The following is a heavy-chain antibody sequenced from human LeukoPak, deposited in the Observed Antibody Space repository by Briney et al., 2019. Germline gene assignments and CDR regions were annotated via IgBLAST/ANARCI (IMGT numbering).Heavy chain of an antibody. CDR3: AKVAPLGDGDYWYFDL. D-gene: IGHD4-17*01. CDR1: GFIFSSYG. Sequence: GGSLRLSCAASGFIFSSYGMSWVRQAPGKGLEWVSAISASGGRTYHADSVKGRFTISRDNFKNTLYLQTNSLRAEDTAVYYCAKVAPLGDGDYWYFDLWGRGTQVTASS. J-gene: IGHJ2*01. CDR2: ISASGGRT. V-gene: IGHV3-23*01.